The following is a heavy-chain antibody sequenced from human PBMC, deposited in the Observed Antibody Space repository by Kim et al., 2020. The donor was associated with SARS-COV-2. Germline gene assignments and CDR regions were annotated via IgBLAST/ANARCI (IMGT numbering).Heavy chain of an antibody. J-gene: IGHJ6*03. D-gene: IGHD6-19*01. CDR3: ARHPRQWLALGDYYYYMDV. V-gene: IGHV4-59*08. CDR1: GGSISSYY. Sequence: SETLSLTCTVSGGSISSYYWSWIRQPPGKGLEWIGYIYYRGSTNYNPSLKSRVTISVETSKNQVSLKVSSVIAADTAVYYCARHPRQWLALGDYYYYMDVWGKGTTVTVSS. CDR2: IYYRGST.